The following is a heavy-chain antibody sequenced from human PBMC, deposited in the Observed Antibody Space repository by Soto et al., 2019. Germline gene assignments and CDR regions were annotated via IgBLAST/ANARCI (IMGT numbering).Heavy chain of an antibody. CDR2: MYPGDSHI. V-gene: IGHV5-51*01. CDR3: ARLNPHYYMDV. J-gene: IGHJ6*03. Sequence: GESLKISCKASGYSFTSYWIGWVRQMPGKGLEWMGIMYPGDSHIRYSPSFQGQVTISADKSITTAYLQWGSLKASDTAMYYCARLNPHYYMDVWGKGTTVTVSS. CDR1: GYSFTSYW.